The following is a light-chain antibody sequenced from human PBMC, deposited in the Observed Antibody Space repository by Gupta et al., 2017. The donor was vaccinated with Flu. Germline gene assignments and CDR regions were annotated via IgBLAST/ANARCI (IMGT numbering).Light chain of an antibody. Sequence: VTIPCTGTATNIGAGYDVHWYQQLPGAATKLLIDSKINRPSEVPERFSALKSGPSASLAKAGLQPEDEAQYHCQSYDFTVSGAVFGGGTALTVL. CDR1: ATNIGAGYD. CDR3: QSYDFTVSGAV. J-gene: IGLJ3*02. V-gene: IGLV1-40*01. CDR2: SKI.